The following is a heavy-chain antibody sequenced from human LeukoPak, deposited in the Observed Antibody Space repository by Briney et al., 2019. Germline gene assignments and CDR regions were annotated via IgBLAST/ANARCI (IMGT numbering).Heavy chain of an antibody. CDR1: GFTVSSNY. Sequence: SGGSLRLSCAASGFTVSSNYMSWVRQAPGKGLEWVSVIYSGGSTYYADSVKGRFTISRDNSKNTLYLQMNSLRAEDTAVYYCARDKNPDYYDSSGDCWGQGTLVTVSS. CDR2: IYSGGST. V-gene: IGHV3-66*01. J-gene: IGHJ4*02. CDR3: ARDKNPDYYDSSGDC. D-gene: IGHD3-22*01.